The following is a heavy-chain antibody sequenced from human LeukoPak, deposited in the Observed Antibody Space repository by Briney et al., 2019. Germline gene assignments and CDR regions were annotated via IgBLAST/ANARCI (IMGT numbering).Heavy chain of an antibody. J-gene: IGHJ5*01. CDR2: IWYDGANK. CDR3: AKDRGSYSTTADS. Sequence: GGSLRLSCAASGFTFSDYGIHWVRQAPGKGLEWVAVIWYDGANKYYGDSVKGRFTISRDNSKNTLYLQMNSLRAEDTAVYYCAKDRGSYSTTADSWGQGTLVTVSS. D-gene: IGHD1-26*01. V-gene: IGHV3-33*06. CDR1: GFTFSDYG.